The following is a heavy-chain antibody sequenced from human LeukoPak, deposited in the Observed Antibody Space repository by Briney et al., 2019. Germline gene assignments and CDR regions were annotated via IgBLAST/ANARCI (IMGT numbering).Heavy chain of an antibody. CDR1: GGSITTYY. V-gene: IGHV4-59*01. J-gene: IGHJ4*02. CDR3: ARSGGYSSSWSL. D-gene: IGHD6-13*01. Sequence: SETLSLTCSVSGGSITTYYWNWIRQPPGKGLEWIGYISNSGIAPYNPSLKSRVTISVDSSKSQFSLKLNSVTAADTAVYYGARSGGYSSSWSLWGQGTLVTVSS. CDR2: ISNSGIA.